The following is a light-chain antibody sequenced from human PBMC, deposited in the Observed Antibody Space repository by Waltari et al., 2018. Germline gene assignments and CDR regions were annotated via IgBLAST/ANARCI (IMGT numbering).Light chain of an antibody. V-gene: IGKV3-20*01. Sequence: VLTQSPGTLSLSPGGSATLACRASQSLTKRYLAWYQQKPGQAPRLVIYGASSRAAGIPDRFSGSGSGTDFTLTISRLEPEDFAVYYCQQYGSSIMYTFGQGTKLEIK. CDR2: GAS. CDR1: QSLTKRY. CDR3: QQYGSSIMYT. J-gene: IGKJ2*01.